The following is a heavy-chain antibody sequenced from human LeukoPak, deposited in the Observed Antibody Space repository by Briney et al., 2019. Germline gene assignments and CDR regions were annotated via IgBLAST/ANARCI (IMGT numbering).Heavy chain of an antibody. V-gene: IGHV3-23*01. Sequence: GGSLRLSCAASGFAFSSYTMSWVRQAPGKGLEWVSTITTSDGNTYYADSVKGRFTVSRDNSKNTLFLQMNSLRAEDTAVYYCAKVANYYDSSGYLRDWGQGTLVTVSS. CDR3: AKVANYYDSSGYLRD. D-gene: IGHD3-22*01. J-gene: IGHJ4*02. CDR1: GFAFSSYT. CDR2: ITTSDGNT.